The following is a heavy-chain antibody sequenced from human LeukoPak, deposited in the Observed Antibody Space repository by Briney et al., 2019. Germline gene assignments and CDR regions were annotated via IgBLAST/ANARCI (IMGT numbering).Heavy chain of an antibody. J-gene: IGHJ4*02. CDR1: GGSISSSNYY. Sequence: SETLSLTCTVSGGSISSSNYYWGWLRQPPGKGLEWIGSIYYSGSTYYHPSLKSRVTISVDTSKNQFSLKLSSVTAADTAVYYCARFSSGCSTSSCYLTYWGQGTLVTVS. D-gene: IGHD2-2*01. CDR2: IYYSGST. V-gene: IGHV4-39*07. CDR3: ARFSSGCSTSSCYLTY.